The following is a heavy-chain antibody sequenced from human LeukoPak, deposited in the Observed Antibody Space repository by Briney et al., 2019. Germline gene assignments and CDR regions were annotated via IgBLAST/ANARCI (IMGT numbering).Heavy chain of an antibody. V-gene: IGHV4-59*01. CDR3: AKDTYYYDSSGYSQH. CDR2: ISYSGST. CDR1: GGSINTYY. J-gene: IGHJ1*01. D-gene: IGHD3-22*01. Sequence: SETLSLTCTVSGGSINTYYWSWLRQPPGKGLEWIGYISYSGSTNYNPSLKGRVTISVDTSKNQSSLRLSSVTAEDTAVYYCAKDTYYYDSSGYSQHWGQGTLVTVSS.